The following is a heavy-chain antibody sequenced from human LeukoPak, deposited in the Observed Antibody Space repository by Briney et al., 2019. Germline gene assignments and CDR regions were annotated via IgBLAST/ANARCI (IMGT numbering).Heavy chain of an antibody. CDR3: ARQYCSGGTCLDDAFDI. CDR2: IDPSDSYT. V-gene: IGHV5-10-1*01. D-gene: IGHD2-15*01. Sequence: GESLQISFQGSGYLFTTYWISRVRPMPGKGLEWMGRIDPSDSYTKYSPSFQGHVTISADKSISTAYLQWSSLKASDTAVYYCARQYCSGGTCLDDAFDIWGQGTMVTVSS. J-gene: IGHJ3*02. CDR1: GYLFTTYW.